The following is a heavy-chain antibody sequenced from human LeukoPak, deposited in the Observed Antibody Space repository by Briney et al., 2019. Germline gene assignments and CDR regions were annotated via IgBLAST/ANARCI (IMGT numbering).Heavy chain of an antibody. CDR3: ARFPYGDYWLDDD. CDR2: IYYSGST. Sequence: PSETLSLTCTVSGGSISSGSYYWSWIRQPAGKGLEWIGYIYYSGSTNYNPSLKSRVTISVDTSKNQFSLKLSSVTAADTAVYYCARFPYGDYWLDDDWGQGTLVTVSS. V-gene: IGHV4-61*10. D-gene: IGHD4-17*01. CDR1: GGSISSGSYY. J-gene: IGHJ4*02.